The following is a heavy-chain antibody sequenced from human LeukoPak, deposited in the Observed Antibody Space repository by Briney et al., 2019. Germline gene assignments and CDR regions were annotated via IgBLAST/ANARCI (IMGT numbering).Heavy chain of an antibody. CDR1: GFTFTTFG. D-gene: IGHD1/OR15-1a*01. V-gene: IGHV3-30*18. Sequence: GRSLRLSCAASGFTFTTFGIHWVRQAPGKGLEWVAAISPHGDIEYYTDSVKGRFTISRDNSKNMIYLQTNSLRGEDSAVYYCAKINNNDDYWGQGNLVTVSS. J-gene: IGHJ4*02. CDR3: AKINNNDDY. CDR2: ISPHGDIE.